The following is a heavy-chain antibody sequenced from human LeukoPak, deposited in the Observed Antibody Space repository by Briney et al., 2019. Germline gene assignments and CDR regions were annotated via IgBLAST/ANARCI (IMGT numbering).Heavy chain of an antibody. J-gene: IGHJ4*02. Sequence: GESPKISCKGSGYSFTSYSIGWVRQMPGKGLEWMGITYPGDSDTRYSPSFQGQVTISADKSIGTAYLQWSSLKASDASMYYCARHLGYDNNWYFDNWGRGTLVTVSS. V-gene: IGHV5-51*01. D-gene: IGHD1-1*01. CDR1: GYSFTSYS. CDR3: ARHLGYDNNWYFDN. CDR2: TYPGDSDT.